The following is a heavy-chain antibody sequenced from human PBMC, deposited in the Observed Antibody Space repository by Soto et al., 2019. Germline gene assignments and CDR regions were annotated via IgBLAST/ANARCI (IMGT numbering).Heavy chain of an antibody. V-gene: IGHV3-72*01. CDR3: VRDLWHRDCGGGC. CDR2: IRNKANSYTT. Sequence: EVQLVESGGGLVQPGGSLRLSCAVSGFIFSDHYMDWVRQAPGKGLEWVGRIRNKANSYTTEYAASVKGRFTISRDDSKNSLYLQMNSLKSEDTAMYYCVRDLWHRDCGGGCWGQGTLVTVSS. J-gene: IGHJ4*02. CDR1: GFIFSDHY. D-gene: IGHD2-21*02.